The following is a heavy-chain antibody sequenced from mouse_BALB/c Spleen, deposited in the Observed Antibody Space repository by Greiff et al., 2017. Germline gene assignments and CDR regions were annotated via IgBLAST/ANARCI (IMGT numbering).Heavy chain of an antibody. CDR1: GYTFTSYW. Sequence: VKLQQPGAELVRPGASVKLSCKASGYTFTSYWINWVKQRPGQGLEWIGNIYPSDSYTNYNQKFKDKATLTVDKSSSTAYMQLSSPTSEDSAVYYCTRTYYGNEFAYWGQGTLVTVSA. V-gene: IGHV1-69*02. J-gene: IGHJ3*01. D-gene: IGHD2-10*01. CDR3: TRTYYGNEFAY. CDR2: IYPSDSYT.